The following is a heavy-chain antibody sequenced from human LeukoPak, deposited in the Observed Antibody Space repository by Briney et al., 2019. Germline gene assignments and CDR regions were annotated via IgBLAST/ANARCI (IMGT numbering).Heavy chain of an antibody. CDR3: ARGTQDYYDSREGALGAFDI. J-gene: IGHJ3*02. Sequence: PGGSLRLSCAASGFTFSSYGMHWVRQAPGKGLEWVAVISYDGSNKYYADSVKGRFTISRGNSKNTLYLQMNSLRAEDTAVYYCARGTQDYYDSREGALGAFDIWGQGTMVTVSS. CDR1: GFTFSSYG. D-gene: IGHD3-22*01. V-gene: IGHV3-30*06. CDR2: ISYDGSNK.